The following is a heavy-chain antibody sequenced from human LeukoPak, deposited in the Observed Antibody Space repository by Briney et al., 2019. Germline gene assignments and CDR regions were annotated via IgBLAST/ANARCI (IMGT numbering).Heavy chain of an antibody. D-gene: IGHD1-1*01. Sequence: GGSLRLSCAASGFTFSSYAMSWVRQAPARGLEWVSSLRGDGETFYAESVKGRFTLSRDESRNTVYLQMNNLRVEDTAVYYCAKASWASNADAVLWGQGTLVTVSS. J-gene: IGHJ4*02. V-gene: IGHV3-23*01. CDR3: AKASWASNADAVL. CDR1: GFTFSSYA. CDR2: LRGDGET.